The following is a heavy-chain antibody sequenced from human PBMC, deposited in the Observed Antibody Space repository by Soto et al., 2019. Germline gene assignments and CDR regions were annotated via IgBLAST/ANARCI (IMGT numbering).Heavy chain of an antibody. Sequence: SVKVSCKASGGSFSNYAIIWVRQAPGQGLEWVGGTIPIFGTSEYAQKFRGRVTITADASTSTAYMELSSLRSEDTAVYYGARGQTYYYDSSGYYRGVEYAFHMWAQGTMVTVSS. CDR1: GGSFSNYA. J-gene: IGHJ3*02. CDR3: ARGQTYYYDSSGYYRGVEYAFHM. D-gene: IGHD3-22*01. CDR2: TIPIFGTS. V-gene: IGHV1-69*13.